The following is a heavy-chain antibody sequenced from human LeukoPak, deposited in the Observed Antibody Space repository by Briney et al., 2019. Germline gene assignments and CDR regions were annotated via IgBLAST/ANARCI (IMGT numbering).Heavy chain of an antibody. V-gene: IGHV4-4*07. J-gene: IGHJ6*02. D-gene: IGHD2-2*01. CDR2: IYTSGST. Sequence: SETLSLTCTVSGGSISSYYWSWIRQPAGKGLEWIGRIYTSGSTNYNPSLKSRVTISVDTSKNQFSLKLSSVTAADTAVYYCASLVVPAADHYYYGMDVWGQGTTVTVSS. CDR3: ASLVVPAADHYYYGMDV. CDR1: GGSISSYY.